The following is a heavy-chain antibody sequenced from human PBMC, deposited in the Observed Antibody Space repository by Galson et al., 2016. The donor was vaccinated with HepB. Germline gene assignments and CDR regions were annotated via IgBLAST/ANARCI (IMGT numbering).Heavy chain of an antibody. J-gene: IGHJ5*02. D-gene: IGHD3/OR15-3a*01. Sequence: SLRLSCAASGFTFSRYGMHWVRQAPGKGLEWMALMSTDAGDKYYADSVKGRFTISGDNSKNTLYLQMNSLRPEDTAVYFCVKGASYAFFSWGQGTPVTVSS. CDR1: GFTFSRYG. V-gene: IGHV3-30*18. CDR3: VKGASYAFFS. CDR2: MSTDAGDK.